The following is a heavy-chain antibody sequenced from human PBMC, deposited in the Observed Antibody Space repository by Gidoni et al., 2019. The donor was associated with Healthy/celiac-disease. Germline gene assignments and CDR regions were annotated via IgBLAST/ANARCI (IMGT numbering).Heavy chain of an antibody. CDR2: IFSNYEK. V-gene: IGHV2-26*01. Sequence: QVTLKESGPVLVIPTETLTLTCTVSGFSLSYARMGVSWIRQPPGKALEWLAHIFSNYEKSYSTSLKSRLTISKDTSKSHVVRAMTNMDPVDTATYYCARIYLPYSSSWLPNDYWGQGTLVTVSS. CDR1: GFSLSYARMG. CDR3: ARIYLPYSSSWLPNDY. D-gene: IGHD6-13*01. J-gene: IGHJ4*02.